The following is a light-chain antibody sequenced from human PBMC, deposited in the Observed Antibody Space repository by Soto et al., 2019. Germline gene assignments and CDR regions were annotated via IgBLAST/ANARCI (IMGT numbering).Light chain of an antibody. J-gene: IGKJ4*01. CDR1: QSVTSSY. CDR2: GAS. V-gene: IGKV3-20*01. CDR3: QQYGNSPLT. Sequence: EIVLTQSPGTLSLSPGERATLSCRASQSVTSSYLAWYQQKPGQAPRILIYGASSRATGIPDRFSGSGSGTDFTLTSGRLEPEDFAVYYCQQYGNSPLTFGGGTKVEIK.